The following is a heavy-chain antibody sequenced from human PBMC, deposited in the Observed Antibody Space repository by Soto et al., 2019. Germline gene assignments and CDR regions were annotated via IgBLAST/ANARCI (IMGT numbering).Heavy chain of an antibody. Sequence: QVQLVQSGAEVKKPGASVKVSCTFTSYDINWVRQATGQGLEWMGWMNPNSGNTRYAQKFQGRVTMTRNTSNFTAHMELSSIRSEDTAVYYCARGPGSSDWRFSYYYMDVWGQGTTVTVSS. V-gene: IGHV1-8*01. D-gene: IGHD6-19*01. J-gene: IGHJ6*02. CDR3: ARGPGSSDWRFSYYYMDV. CDR1: FTSYD. CDR2: MNPNSGNT.